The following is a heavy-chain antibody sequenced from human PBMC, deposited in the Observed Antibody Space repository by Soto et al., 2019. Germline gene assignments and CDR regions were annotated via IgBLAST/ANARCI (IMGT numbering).Heavy chain of an antibody. V-gene: IGHV3-64*01. CDR1: GFTFSSYA. CDR2: ISSNGGST. Sequence: EVQLVESGGGLVQPGGSLRLSCAASGFTFSSYAMHWVRQAPGKGLEYVSAISSNGGSTYYANSVKGRFTISRDNSKNKLYLPRGSLRADDMAVYYCSRDATGPYDILTVYLGQDPYYYYGMDVWGQGTTVTVSS. CDR3: SRDATGPYDILTVYLGQDPYYYYGMDV. D-gene: IGHD3-9*01. J-gene: IGHJ6*02.